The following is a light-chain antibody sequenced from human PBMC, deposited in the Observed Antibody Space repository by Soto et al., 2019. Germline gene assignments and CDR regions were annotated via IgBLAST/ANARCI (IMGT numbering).Light chain of an antibody. Sequence: QSVLTQPPSASGSPGQSVTISCTGTSSDVGGYNYVSWYQQYPGKAPKLMIYEVSKRPSGVPDRFSGSKSDNTASLTVSGLQAEDEADYYCSSYKRGATLVFGGGTKLTVL. CDR2: EVS. CDR1: SSDVGGYNY. V-gene: IGLV2-8*01. J-gene: IGLJ2*01. CDR3: SSYKRGATLV.